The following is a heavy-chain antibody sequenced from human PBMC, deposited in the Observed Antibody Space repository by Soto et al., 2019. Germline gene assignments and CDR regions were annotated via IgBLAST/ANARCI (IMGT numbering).Heavy chain of an antibody. D-gene: IGHD3-3*01. CDR1: GGSFSGYY. CDR3: ARREYDLWRGRRVGFDP. CDR2: INHSGST. V-gene: IGHV4-34*01. Sequence: QVQLQQWGAGLLKPSETLSLTCAVYGGSFSGYYWSWIRQPPGKGLEWIGEINHSGSTTYNPSLKSRVTISVDTYKNQFSLKVGSVTAADTAVYYCARREYDLWRGRRVGFDPWGQGAVVTVSS. J-gene: IGHJ5*02.